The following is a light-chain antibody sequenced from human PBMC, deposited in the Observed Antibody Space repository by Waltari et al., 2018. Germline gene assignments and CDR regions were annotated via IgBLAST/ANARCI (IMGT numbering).Light chain of an antibody. CDR3: AAWDDTLNGRWE. CDR1: SSNLGSNI. J-gene: IGLJ3*02. V-gene: IGLV1-44*01. Sequence: QSVLTQPPSASATPGQRVTISCSGSSSNLGSNIVNWYQQVPGTTPKLLIDRNDQRPSGVPDRFSGSKSGTSASLAISGLRSEDEADYYCAAWDDTLNGRWEFGGGTKLTVL. CDR2: RND.